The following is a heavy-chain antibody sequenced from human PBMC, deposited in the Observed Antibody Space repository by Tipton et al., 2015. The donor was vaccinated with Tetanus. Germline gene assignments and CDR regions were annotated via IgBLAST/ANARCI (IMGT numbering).Heavy chain of an antibody. CDR3: ARGIAAADTVEVDFDY. Sequence: TLSLTCTVSGGSISSYYWSWIRQPPGKGLEWIGYIYYSGSTNYNPSLKSRVTISVDTSKNQFSLKLSSVTAADTAVYYCARGIAAADTVEVDFDYWGQGTLVTVSS. J-gene: IGHJ4*02. D-gene: IGHD6-13*01. CDR1: GGSISSYY. CDR2: IYYSGST. V-gene: IGHV4-59*08.